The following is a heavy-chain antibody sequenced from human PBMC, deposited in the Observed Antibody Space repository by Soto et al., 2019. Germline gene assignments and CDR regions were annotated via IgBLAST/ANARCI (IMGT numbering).Heavy chain of an antibody. Sequence: QVQLVQSGAEVKKPGASVKVSCKASGYTFTSYGISWVRQAPGQGLEWMGWISAYNGNTNYAQKLQGSGTVTPDTSPSTAYMEMRSLRSDDTAVYYCARDPSRGERVATMPYYYYGMDVWGQGTKVTVSS. CDR3: ARDPSRGERVATMPYYYYGMDV. V-gene: IGHV1-18*01. CDR2: ISAYNGNT. J-gene: IGHJ6*02. CDR1: GYTFTSYG. D-gene: IGHD5-12*01.